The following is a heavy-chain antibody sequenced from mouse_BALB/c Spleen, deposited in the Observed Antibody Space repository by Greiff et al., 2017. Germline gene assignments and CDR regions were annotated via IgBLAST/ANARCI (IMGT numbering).Heavy chain of an antibody. Sequence: VQGVESGPGLVAPSQSLSITCTVSGFSLTSYGVHWVRQPPGKGLEWLGVIWAGGSTNYNSALMSRLSISKDNSKSQVFLKMNSLQTDDTAMYYCARDPSGEGAMDYWGQGTSVTVSS. CDR3: ARDPSGEGAMDY. CDR2: IWAGGST. J-gene: IGHJ4*01. CDR1: GFSLTSYG. V-gene: IGHV2-9*02.